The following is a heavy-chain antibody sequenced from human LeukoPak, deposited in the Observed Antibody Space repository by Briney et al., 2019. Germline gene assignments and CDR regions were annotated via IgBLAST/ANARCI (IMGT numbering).Heavy chain of an antibody. CDR3: ARVVSTVTTGYYYYYMDV. CDR2: FYTSGST. Sequence: PSETLSLTSTVSGGSISSYYWSWIRQPAGKGLEGIGRFYTSGSTNYNPSLKSRVTMSVDTSKNQFSLKLSSVTAADTAVYYCARVVSTVTTGYYYYYMDVWGKGTTVTVSS. CDR1: GGSISSYY. D-gene: IGHD4-17*01. V-gene: IGHV4-4*07. J-gene: IGHJ6*03.